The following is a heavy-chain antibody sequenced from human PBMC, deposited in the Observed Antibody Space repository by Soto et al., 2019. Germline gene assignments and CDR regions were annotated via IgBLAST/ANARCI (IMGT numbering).Heavy chain of an antibody. V-gene: IGHV3-23*01. Sequence: GGSLRLSCAASGFTFSSYAMSWVRQAPGKGLEWVSAISGSGGSTYYADSVKGRFTISRDNSKNTLYLQMNSLRAEDTAVYYCAXVGYYDILTGYYKAFDYWGQGTLVTVSS. CDR1: GFTFSSYA. CDR2: ISGSGGST. D-gene: IGHD3-9*01. J-gene: IGHJ4*02. CDR3: AXVGYYDILTGYYKAFDY.